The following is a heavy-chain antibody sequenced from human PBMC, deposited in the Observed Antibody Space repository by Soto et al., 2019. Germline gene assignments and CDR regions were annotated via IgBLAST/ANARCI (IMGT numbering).Heavy chain of an antibody. CDR3: ARGPASFYFDGRPKGYFDV. J-gene: IGHJ2*01. CDR2: ISFSSGTK. D-gene: IGHD3-22*01. Sequence: QVQLVESGGGLVEPGGSLRLSCAASGFTFSDYYMSWVRQAPGKGLEWISYISFSSGTKSYADSMKGRFTISRDNAKDSLHLQMTRLRAEDTAVYYCARGPASFYFDGRPKGYFDVWGRGTLVTVS. V-gene: IGHV3-11*01. CDR1: GFTFSDYY.